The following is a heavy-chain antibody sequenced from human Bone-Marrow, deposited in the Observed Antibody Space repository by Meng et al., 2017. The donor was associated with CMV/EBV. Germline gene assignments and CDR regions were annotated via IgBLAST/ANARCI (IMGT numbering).Heavy chain of an antibody. J-gene: IGHJ5*02. V-gene: IGHV3-74*01. CDR2: INSDGSST. Sequence: GESLKISCAASGFTFSSYWMHWVRQAPGKGLVWVSRINSDGSSTSYADSVKGRFTISRDNAKNTLYLQMNSLRAEDTAVYYCARAFGGAGWLDPWGQGTLVTVSS. CDR3: ARAFGGAGWLDP. CDR1: GFTFSSYW. D-gene: IGHD3-16*01.